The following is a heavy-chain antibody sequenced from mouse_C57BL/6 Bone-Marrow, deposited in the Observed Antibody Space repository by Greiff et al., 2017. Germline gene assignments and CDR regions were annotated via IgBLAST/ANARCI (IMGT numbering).Heavy chain of an antibody. CDR1: GYTFTDYY. V-gene: IGHV1-75*01. Sequence: QVQLKQSGPELVKPGASVKISCKASGYTFTDYYINWVKQRPGQGLEWIGWIFPGSGSTYYNEKFKGKATLTVDKSSSTAYMLLSSLTSEDSAVYFCARCRPAGILRVTTVVGYFDVWGTGTTVTVSS. J-gene: IGHJ1*03. D-gene: IGHD1-1*01. CDR2: IFPGSGST. CDR3: ARCRPAGILRVTTVVGYFDV.